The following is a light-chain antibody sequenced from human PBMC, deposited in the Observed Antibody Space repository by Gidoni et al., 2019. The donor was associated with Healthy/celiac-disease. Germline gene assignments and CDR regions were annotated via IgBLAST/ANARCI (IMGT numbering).Light chain of an antibody. J-gene: IGLJ1*01. CDR2: DVS. CDR3: SSYTSSSTKV. Sequence: QSALTQPASVSGSPGQSITIACTGTSSDVGCYNYVSWYQQHPGKAPKLMIYDVSNRPSWVSNRFSGSKSGNTASLTISGLQAEDEADYYCSSYTSSSTKVFGTGTKFTVL. CDR1: SSDVGCYNY. V-gene: IGLV2-14*01.